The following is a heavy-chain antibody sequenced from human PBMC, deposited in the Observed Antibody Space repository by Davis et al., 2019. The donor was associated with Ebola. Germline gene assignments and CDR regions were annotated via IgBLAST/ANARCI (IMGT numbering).Heavy chain of an antibody. J-gene: IGHJ2*01. D-gene: IGHD4-23*01. CDR3: AKPREYGGGVGRYFDF. CDR1: GFTFSSYP. CDR2: ISGSGGRT. Sequence: PGGSLRLSCAASGFTFSSYPMSWVRQAPGKGLEWVSAISGSGGRTFYLDSVKGRFTISRDFSKNTLYLEMNSLKVDDTAIYYCAKPREYGGGVGRYFDFWGRGTLVTVSS. V-gene: IGHV3-23*01.